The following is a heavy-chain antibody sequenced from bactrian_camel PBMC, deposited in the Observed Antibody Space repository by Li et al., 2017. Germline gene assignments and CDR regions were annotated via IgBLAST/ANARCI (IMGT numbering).Heavy chain of an antibody. Sequence: VQLVESGGGSVQTGGSLKLSCVASGHSRSTCAMAWYRQVTGKERELISQINSLGETTYADSVKGRFTIFQESIEDTVYLQMHDLKVEDTAVYYCAARYWSDYSDSSVGCPEIYYWGQGTQVTV. CDR2: INSLGET. V-gene: IGHV3S53*01. CDR1: GHSRSTCA. D-gene: IGHD4*01. J-gene: IGHJ4*01. CDR3: AARYWSDYSDSSVGCPEIYY.